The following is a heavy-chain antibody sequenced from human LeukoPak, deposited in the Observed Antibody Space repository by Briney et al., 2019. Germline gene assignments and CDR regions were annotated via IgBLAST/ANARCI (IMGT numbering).Heavy chain of an antibody. CDR2: IRYDGSNK. CDR1: GFTFSRYG. J-gene: IGHJ4*02. V-gene: IGHV3-30*02. D-gene: IGHD6-19*01. CDR3: ANAGDSSGWDFDY. Sequence: WGSLRLSCAASGFTFSRYGMHWVRQAPGKGLEWVAFIRYDGSNKYYADSVKGRFTISRDNSKNTLYLQMNSLRAEDTAVYYCANAGDSSGWDFDYWGRGTLVTVSS.